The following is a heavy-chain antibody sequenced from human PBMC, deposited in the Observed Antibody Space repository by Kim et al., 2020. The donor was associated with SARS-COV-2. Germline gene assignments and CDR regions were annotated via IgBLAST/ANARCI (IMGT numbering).Heavy chain of an antibody. J-gene: IGHJ6*03. V-gene: IGHV4-39*01. CDR1: GGSISSSSYY. CDR3: ARRNYDCWSGYYYYYYMDV. D-gene: IGHD3-3*01. Sequence: SETLSLTCTVSGGSISSSSYYWGWIRQPPGKGLEWIGSIYYSGSTYYNPSLKSRVTISVDTSKNQFSLKLSSVTAADTAVYYCARRNYDCWSGYYYYYYMDVWGTRTTVTVSS. CDR2: IYYSGST.